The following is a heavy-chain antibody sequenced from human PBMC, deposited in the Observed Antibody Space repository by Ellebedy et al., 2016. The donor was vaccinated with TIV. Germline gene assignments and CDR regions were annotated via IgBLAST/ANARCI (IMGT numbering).Heavy chain of an antibody. D-gene: IGHD6-13*01. V-gene: IGHV4-59*01. Sequence: MPSETLSLTCTVSGVSISPYYWSWIRQPPEKGLEWIGYIQYSGSTNYNPSLKSRVTISLATSKNQFSLKLRSVTAADTAVYYCARVVWQQPVSYAFDIWGQGTMVAVSS. CDR1: GVSISPYY. CDR2: IQYSGST. CDR3: ARVVWQQPVSYAFDI. J-gene: IGHJ3*02.